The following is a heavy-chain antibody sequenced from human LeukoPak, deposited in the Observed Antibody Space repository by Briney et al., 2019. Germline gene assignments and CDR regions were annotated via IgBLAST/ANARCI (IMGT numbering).Heavy chain of an antibody. J-gene: IGHJ4*02. D-gene: IGHD6-19*01. CDR3: ARDYQASGWYYFDY. CDR1: GGSFSGYY. V-gene: IGHV4-31*11. Sequence: PSETLSLTCAVYGGSFSGYYWSWIRQHPGKGLEWIGYIYYSGSTYYNPSLKSRVTISVDTSKNQFSLKLSSVTAADTAVYYCARDYQASGWYYFDYWGQGTLVTVSS. CDR2: IYYSGST.